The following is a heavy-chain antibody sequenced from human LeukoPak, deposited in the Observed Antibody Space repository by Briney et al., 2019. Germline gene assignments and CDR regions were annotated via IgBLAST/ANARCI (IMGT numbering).Heavy chain of an antibody. Sequence: SLKVSCKASRGTLSSYAIRWVRQAPGQVREWMGGIIPIFGTANYAQKLQGRVTITTDESTSTAYMELSSLRSEDTAVYYCAREDYYDSGGYSLFDYWGQGTLVTVSS. CDR3: AREDYYDSGGYSLFDY. CDR2: IIPIFGTA. V-gene: IGHV1-69*05. D-gene: IGHD3-22*01. J-gene: IGHJ4*02. CDR1: RGTLSSYA.